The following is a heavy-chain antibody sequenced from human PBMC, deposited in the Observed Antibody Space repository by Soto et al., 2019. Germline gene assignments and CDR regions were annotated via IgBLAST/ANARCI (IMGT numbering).Heavy chain of an antibody. Sequence: PVGSLRLSCAASGFTFSGSAMHWVRQASGKGLEWVGRIRSKANSYATAYAALVKGRFTISRDDSKNTAYLQMNSLKTEDTAVYYCTRPHSSGYYFDYWGQGTMVTVYS. CDR3: TRPHSSGYYFDY. V-gene: IGHV3-73*01. CDR1: GFTFSGSA. J-gene: IGHJ4*02. CDR2: IRSKANSYAT. D-gene: IGHD3-22*01.